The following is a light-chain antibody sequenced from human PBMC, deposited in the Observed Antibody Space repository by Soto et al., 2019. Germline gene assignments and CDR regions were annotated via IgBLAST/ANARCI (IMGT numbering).Light chain of an antibody. CDR3: QQRSNFIT. CDR1: QSVSNNY. V-gene: IGKV3D-20*02. CDR2: GAS. J-gene: IGKJ5*01. Sequence: EIVLTQSPGTLSLSPGERATLSCRASQSVSNNYLAWYQQKPGQAPRLLIYGASNRATGIPDRFSGSGSGTDFTLTISRLEPEDFAVYYCQQRSNFITFGQGTRLEI.